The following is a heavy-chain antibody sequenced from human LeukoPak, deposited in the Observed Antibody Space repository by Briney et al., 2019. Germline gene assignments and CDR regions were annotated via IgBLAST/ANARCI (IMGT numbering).Heavy chain of an antibody. D-gene: IGHD2-2*01. Sequence: GGSLRLSCGASGFIFGKYAMSWVRQAPGKGLEWVSGIGSGGVDTIYADSVKGRFTISRDNSKNTLSLRMGSLRADDTAIYVCARYLRDSGTSRVTLDHWGQGTLVIVSS. CDR2: IGSGGVDT. J-gene: IGHJ4*02. V-gene: IGHV3-23*01. CDR1: GFIFGKYA. CDR3: ARYLRDSGTSRVTLDH.